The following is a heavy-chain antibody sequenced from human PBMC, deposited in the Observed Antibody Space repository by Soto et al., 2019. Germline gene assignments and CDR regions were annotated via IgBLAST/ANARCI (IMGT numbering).Heavy chain of an antibody. CDR2: TYYRSKWYN. J-gene: IGHJ3*01. Sequence: SQTLSLTCAISGDSVSSNSAAWNWIRQSPSRGLEWLGRTYYRSKWYNDYAVSVKSRITINPDTSTNQFSLQLNSVTPEDTAVYYCARGPGTIFGVVPPNAIAAFDLWGHGTMVTVSS. V-gene: IGHV6-1*01. CDR3: ARGPGTIFGVVPPNAIAAFDL. D-gene: IGHD3-3*01. CDR1: GDSVSSNSAA.